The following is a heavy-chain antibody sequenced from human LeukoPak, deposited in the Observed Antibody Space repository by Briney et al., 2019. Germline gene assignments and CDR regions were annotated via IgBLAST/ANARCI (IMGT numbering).Heavy chain of an antibody. CDR3: VRGSQVLGYCSGGSCRAILFDY. D-gene: IGHD2-15*01. CDR2: INHSGST. Sequence: PSETLSLTCAASGWTFSSYYLSWVRQPRGKGLEWIGDINHSGSTNYYASLKGRVTISVDTSKNQFSLQLNSVIAEDTAVYYCVRGSQVLGYCSGGSCRAILFDYWGQGTLVTVSS. CDR1: GWTFSSYY. V-gene: IGHV4-34*01. J-gene: IGHJ4*02.